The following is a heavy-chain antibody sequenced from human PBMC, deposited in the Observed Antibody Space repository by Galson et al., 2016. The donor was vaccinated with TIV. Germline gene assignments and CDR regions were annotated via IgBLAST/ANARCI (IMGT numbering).Heavy chain of an antibody. CDR3: ARLAPCGGDCYFFDD. Sequence: SVKVSCKGSGYTFTSYYIHWVRQAPGQGLEWMGRINPSGGDATYAQKFQGRVTMTRNTSLSTAYLELSSLRSEDTAVYYCARLAPCGGDCYFFDDWGHGTLVSVSP. V-gene: IGHV1-46*01. CDR2: INPSGGDA. J-gene: IGHJ4*01. D-gene: IGHD2-21*01. CDR1: GYTFTSYY.